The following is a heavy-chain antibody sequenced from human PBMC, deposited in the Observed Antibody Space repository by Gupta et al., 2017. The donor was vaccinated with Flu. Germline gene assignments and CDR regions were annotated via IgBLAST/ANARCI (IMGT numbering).Heavy chain of an antibody. CDR3: VRDGVGAPPFDY. Sequence: FSSHWMHWGRQVPGKGLVWVSRIKSDGSSTSDADSVKGRFTISRDNAKNTLYLQMNSLRAEDTAVYYCVRDGVGAPPFDYWGQGTLVTVSS. CDR1: FSSHW. V-gene: IGHV3-74*01. CDR2: IKSDGSST. J-gene: IGHJ4*02. D-gene: IGHD1-26*01.